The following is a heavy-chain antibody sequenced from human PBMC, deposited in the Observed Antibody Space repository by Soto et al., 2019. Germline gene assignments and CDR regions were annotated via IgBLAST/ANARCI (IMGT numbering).Heavy chain of an antibody. V-gene: IGHV3-30-3*01. CDR3: ARESQVIYFGVVTTYFDY. CDR2: ISYDGSNK. CDR1: GFTFSSYA. D-gene: IGHD3-3*01. J-gene: IGHJ4*02. Sequence: GGSLRLSCAASGFTFSSYAMHWVRQAPGKGLEWVAVISYDGSNKYYADSVKGRFTISRDNSKNTLYLQMNSLRAEDTAVYYCARESQVIYFGVVTTYFDYWGQGTLVTVSS.